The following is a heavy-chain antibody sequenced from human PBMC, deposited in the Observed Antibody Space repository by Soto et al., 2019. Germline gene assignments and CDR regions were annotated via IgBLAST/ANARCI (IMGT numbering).Heavy chain of an antibody. CDR2: IYYSGST. V-gene: IGHV4-39*07. Sequence: SETLSLTCTVSGGSISSSSDYWGWIRQPPGKGLEWIGNIYYSGSTNYNPSLKSRVTISVDTSKNQFSLKLSSVTAADTAVYYCARRYGASLDYWGQGTLVTVSS. CDR1: GGSISSSSDY. J-gene: IGHJ4*02. CDR3: ARRYGASLDY. D-gene: IGHD4-17*01.